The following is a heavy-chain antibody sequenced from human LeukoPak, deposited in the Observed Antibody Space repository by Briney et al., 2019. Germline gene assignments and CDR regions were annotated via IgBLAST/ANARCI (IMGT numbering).Heavy chain of an antibody. Sequence: GASVKVSCKASGYTFTGYYMHWVRQAPGQGLEWMGWINPNSGGTNYAQKFQGRVTMTRDTSISTAYMELSRLRSDDTAVYYCARDSTYCSGGSCYSGFDPWGQGTLVTVSS. CDR3: ARDSTYCSGGSCYSGFDP. V-gene: IGHV1-2*02. D-gene: IGHD2-15*01. CDR1: GYTFTGYY. J-gene: IGHJ5*02. CDR2: INPNSGGT.